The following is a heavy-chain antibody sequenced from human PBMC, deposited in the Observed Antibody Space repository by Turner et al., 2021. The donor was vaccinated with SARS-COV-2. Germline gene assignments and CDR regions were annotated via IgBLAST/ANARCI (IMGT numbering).Heavy chain of an antibody. CDR2: ISSSSSYI. J-gene: IGHJ3*02. CDR1: GFTFSSYA. V-gene: IGHV3-21*06. D-gene: IGHD3-22*01. CDR3: AREKPGFDSSGYYPDAFDI. Sequence: EVQVLESGGGLVQPGGSLRLSCAASGFTFSSYAMSWVRQAPGKGLEWVSSISSSSSYIYYADSLKGRFTISRNNAKNSVYLQMNSLRAEDTAVYYCAREKPGFDSSGYYPDAFDIWGQGTMVTVSS.